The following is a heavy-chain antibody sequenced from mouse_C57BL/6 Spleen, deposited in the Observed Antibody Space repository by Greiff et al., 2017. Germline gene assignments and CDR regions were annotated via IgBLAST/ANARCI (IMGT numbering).Heavy chain of an antibody. D-gene: IGHD1-1*01. V-gene: IGHV1-54*01. CDR3: ARNYGSSPYYAMDY. J-gene: IGHJ4*01. Sequence: QVQLQQSGAELVRPGTSVKVSCKASGYAFTNYLIEWVKQRPGQGLEWIGVINPGSGGTNYNEKFKGKATLTADKSSSTAYMQLSSLTSEDSAVYFCARNYGSSPYYAMDYWGQGTPVTVSS. CDR1: GYAFTNYL. CDR2: INPGSGGT.